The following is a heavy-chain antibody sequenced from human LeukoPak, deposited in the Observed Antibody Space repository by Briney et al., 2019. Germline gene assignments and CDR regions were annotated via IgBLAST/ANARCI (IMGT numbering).Heavy chain of an antibody. CDR3: ARAYCGGDCYSRAMDY. D-gene: IGHD2-21*02. V-gene: IGHV3-74*01. CDR2: INSEGRST. CDR1: AYTFSNYW. J-gene: IGHJ4*02. Sequence: PGGSLRLSCAASAYTFSNYWMQGVRHAPEKGLVRVSRINSEGRSTSYADSVKGRFTISRDNAKNTLYLQMNSLRAEDTAVYYCARAYCGGDCYSRAMDYWGQGTLVTVSS.